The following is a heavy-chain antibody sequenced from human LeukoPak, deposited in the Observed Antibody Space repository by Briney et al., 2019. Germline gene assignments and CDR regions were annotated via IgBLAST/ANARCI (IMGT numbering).Heavy chain of an antibody. CDR2: ISWNSGNI. Sequence: SLRLSCAPSGFSFDDYAMHWVRQAPGKGLEWVSGISWNSGNIGYADSVKGRFTISRDNAKNSLYLQMNSLRAEDTALYYCAKDMGAYYEVTSGAFETWGQGTMVTVSS. J-gene: IGHJ3*02. CDR1: GFSFDDYA. V-gene: IGHV3-9*01. D-gene: IGHD3-22*01. CDR3: AKDMGAYYEVTSGAFET.